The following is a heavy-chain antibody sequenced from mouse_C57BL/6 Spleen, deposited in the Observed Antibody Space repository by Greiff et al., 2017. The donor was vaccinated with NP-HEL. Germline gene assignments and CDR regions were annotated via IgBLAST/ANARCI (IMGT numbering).Heavy chain of an antibody. Sequence: QVQLQQSGPGLVQPSQSLSITCTVSGFSLTSYGVHWVRQSPGKGLEWLGVIWRGGSTDYNAAFMSRLSITKDNSKSQVFFKMNSLQADDTAIYYCAKNEVITTVVANDWYFDVWGTGTTVTVSS. CDR1: GFSLTSYG. CDR3: AKNEVITTVVANDWYFDV. CDR2: IWRGGST. D-gene: IGHD1-1*01. V-gene: IGHV2-5*01. J-gene: IGHJ1*03.